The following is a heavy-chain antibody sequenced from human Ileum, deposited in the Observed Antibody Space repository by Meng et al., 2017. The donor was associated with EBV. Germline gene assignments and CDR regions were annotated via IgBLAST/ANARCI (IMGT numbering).Heavy chain of an antibody. CDR3: AHSPFMVGGVITWFDP. CDR1: GFSLTTSGVA. Sequence: QITLKESGPTELKPPQTLTLTCTLSGFSLTTSGVAVGWIRQPPGKALEWLALIYWDDDKRYSPSLKSRLTIIRDTSKNQVVLTMTNMDPVDTATYYCAHSPFMVGGVITWFDPWGQGTLVTVSS. J-gene: IGHJ5*02. CDR2: IYWDDDK. D-gene: IGHD3-10*01. V-gene: IGHV2-5*02.